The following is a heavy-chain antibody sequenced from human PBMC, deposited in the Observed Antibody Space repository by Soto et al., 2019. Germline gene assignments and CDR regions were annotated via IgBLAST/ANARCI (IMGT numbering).Heavy chain of an antibody. V-gene: IGHV3-30-3*01. Sequence: LRLSCAASGFTFSSYAMHWVRQAPGKGLEWVAVISYDGSNKYYADSVKGRFTISRDNSKNTLYLQMNSLRAEDTAVYYCARDHRIVVVPAAIDPDYWGQGTLVTVSS. J-gene: IGHJ4*02. CDR2: ISYDGSNK. CDR1: GFTFSSYA. D-gene: IGHD2-2*01. CDR3: ARDHRIVVVPAAIDPDY.